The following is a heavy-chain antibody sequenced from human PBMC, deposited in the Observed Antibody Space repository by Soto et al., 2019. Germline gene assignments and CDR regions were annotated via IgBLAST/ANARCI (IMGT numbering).Heavy chain of an antibody. CDR3: ARRSSGWYFDY. V-gene: IGHV3-23*01. Sequence: EVQLLESGGGLVQPGGSLRLSCAASGFTFSSYAMSWVRQAPGKGLEWVSVISGSGGSTYYADSVKGRFTISRDNSKNTLYVQMNSLRAEDTAVYYCARRSSGWYFDYWGQGILVTVSS. J-gene: IGHJ4*02. D-gene: IGHD6-19*01. CDR2: ISGSGGST. CDR1: GFTFSSYA.